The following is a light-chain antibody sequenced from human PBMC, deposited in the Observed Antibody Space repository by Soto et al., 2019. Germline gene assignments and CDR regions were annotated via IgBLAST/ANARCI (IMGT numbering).Light chain of an antibody. CDR2: AAS. V-gene: IGKV1-39*01. CDR3: QQSYSSPPT. Sequence: DIQMTQSPSSLSASVEDRVIITCRASQSISNHLNWYQQKPGKAPKLLIFAASSLQSGVPSRFSGSRSGPDFTLTTSSLQPEDFATYYCQQSYSSPPTFGQGTEVDIK. J-gene: IGKJ1*01. CDR1: QSISNH.